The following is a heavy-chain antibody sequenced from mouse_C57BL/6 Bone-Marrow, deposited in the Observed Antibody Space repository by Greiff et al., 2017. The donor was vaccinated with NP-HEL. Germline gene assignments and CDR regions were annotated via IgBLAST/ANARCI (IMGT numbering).Heavy chain of an antibody. D-gene: IGHD2-1*01. V-gene: IGHV1-26*01. Sequence: EVQLQQSGPELVKPGASVKISCKASGYTFTDYYMNWVKQSHGKSLEWIGDINPNNGGTSYNQKFKDKATLTVDKSSSTAYMQLSSLTSEDSAVYYCARNGNFDYWGQGTTLTVSS. CDR2: INPNNGGT. CDR1: GYTFTDYY. J-gene: IGHJ2*01. CDR3: ARNGNFDY.